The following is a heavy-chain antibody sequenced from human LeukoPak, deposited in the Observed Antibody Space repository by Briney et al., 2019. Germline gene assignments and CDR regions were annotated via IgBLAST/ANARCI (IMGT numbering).Heavy chain of an antibody. V-gene: IGHV3-30*02. D-gene: IGHD3-9*01. Sequence: GGSLRLSCAASGFTFSSYGTHWVRQAPGKGLEWVAFIRYDGSNKYYADSVKGRFTISRDNSKNTLYLQMNSLRAEDTAVYYCAKDYDILTGLPPVFDYWGQGTLVTVSS. CDR3: AKDYDILTGLPPVFDY. CDR1: GFTFSSYG. CDR2: IRYDGSNK. J-gene: IGHJ4*02.